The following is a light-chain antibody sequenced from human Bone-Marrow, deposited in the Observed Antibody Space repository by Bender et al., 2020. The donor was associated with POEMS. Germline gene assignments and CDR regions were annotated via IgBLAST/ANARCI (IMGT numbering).Light chain of an antibody. CDR2: DDS. CDR3: QSYDNSLGGWV. V-gene: IGLV3-21*03. CDR1: NIGSQS. Sequence: SYVLTQPPSVSVAPGKTASITCGGNNIGSQSVHWYQQKPGQAPVLVVYDDSDRPSGIPDRFSGSKSGTSAYLAITGLQAEDEGDYYCQSYDNSLGGWVFGGGTKLTVL. J-gene: IGLJ3*02.